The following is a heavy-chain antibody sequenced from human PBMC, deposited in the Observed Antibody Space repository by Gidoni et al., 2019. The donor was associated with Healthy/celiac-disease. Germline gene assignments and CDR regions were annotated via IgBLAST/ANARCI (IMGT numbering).Heavy chain of an antibody. J-gene: IGHJ4*02. V-gene: IGHV4-34*01. CDR2: INHSGST. D-gene: IGHD2-15*01. CDR1: GGSFSGYY. Sequence: QVQLQQWGAGLLKPSETLSLTCAVYGGSFSGYYWSWIRQPPGKGLEWLGEINHSGSTNYNPSLKSRVTISVDTSKNQFSLKLSSVTAADTAVYYCARGGGSDIVVVVAAISYFDYWGQGTLVTVSS. CDR3: ARGGGSDIVVVVAAISYFDY.